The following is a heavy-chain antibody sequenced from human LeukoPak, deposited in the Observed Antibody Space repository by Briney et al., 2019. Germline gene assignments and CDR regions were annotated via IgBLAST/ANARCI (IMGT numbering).Heavy chain of an antibody. J-gene: IGHJ4*02. D-gene: IGHD5-12*01. V-gene: IGHV1-2*02. CDR2: INPNSGGT. CDR3: ARVMGGYGDFDY. CDR1: GYTFTGHY. Sequence: ASVKVSCKASGYTFTGHYMHWVRQAPGQGLEWMGWINPNSGGTNYAQKFQGRVTMTRDTSISTAYMELSRLRSDDTAVYYCARVMGGYGDFDYWGQGTLVTVSS.